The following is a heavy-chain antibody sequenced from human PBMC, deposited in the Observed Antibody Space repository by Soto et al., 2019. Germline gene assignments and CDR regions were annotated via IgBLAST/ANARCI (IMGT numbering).Heavy chain of an antibody. D-gene: IGHD2-2*01. CDR3: ARSWPRYCSSTSGCRNWFDP. J-gene: IGHJ5*02. CDR1: GFTFSSYS. Sequence: EVQLVESGGGLVKPGGSLRLSCAASGFTFSSYSMNWVRQAPGKGLEWVSSISSSSSYIYYADSVKGRFTISRDNAKNSLYLQMNSLRAKDTAVYYCARSWPRYCSSTSGCRNWFDPWGQGTLVTVSS. CDR2: ISSSSSYI. V-gene: IGHV3-21*01.